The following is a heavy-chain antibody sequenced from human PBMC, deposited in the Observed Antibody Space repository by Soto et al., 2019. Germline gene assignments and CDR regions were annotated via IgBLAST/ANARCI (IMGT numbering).Heavy chain of an antibody. CDR1: ADSVSSNSAA. D-gene: IGHD6-6*01. Sequence: SQTLSLTCAISADSVSSNSAAWNWIRQSPSRGLEWLGRTYYRSKWYNDYAVSVKSRITINPDTSKNQFSLQLNSVTPEDTAVYYCARDIEYSSSGYYYYYGMHVWGQGTTVTVSS. CDR2: TYYRSKWYN. V-gene: IGHV6-1*01. J-gene: IGHJ6*02. CDR3: ARDIEYSSSGYYYYYGMHV.